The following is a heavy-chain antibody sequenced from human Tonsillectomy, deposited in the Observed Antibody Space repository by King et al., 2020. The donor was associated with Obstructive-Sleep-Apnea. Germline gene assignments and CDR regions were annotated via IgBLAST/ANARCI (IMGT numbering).Heavy chain of an antibody. V-gene: IGHV4-59*08. J-gene: IGHJ4*02. Sequence: VPLQESGPGLVKPSETLSLTCTVSGGSISSYYWSWIRQPPGKGLDWIGYIYSSGSTNYNPSLKSRVTISVDTSKKQFSLKLSSVTAADTAVYYCARHVWPHDTSGNYYDCWGQGTLVTVSS. CDR2: IYSSGST. CDR1: GGSISSYY. CDR3: ARHVWPHDTSGNYYDC. D-gene: IGHD3-22*01.